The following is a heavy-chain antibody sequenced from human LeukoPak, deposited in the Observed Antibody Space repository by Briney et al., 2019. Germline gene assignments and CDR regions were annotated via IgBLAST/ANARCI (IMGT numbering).Heavy chain of an antibody. J-gene: IGHJ4*02. D-gene: IGHD3-3*01. CDR2: IYYSGST. CDR1: GGSISSGDYY. CDR3: ARVGGDFWSGLVAYYFDY. V-gene: IGHV4-30-4*08. Sequence: SQTLSLTCTVSGGSISSGDYYWSWIRQPPGKGLEWIGYIYYSGSTYYNPSLKSRVTISVDTSKNQFSLKLSSVTAADTAVYYCARVGGDFWSGLVAYYFDYWRQGTMVTVSS.